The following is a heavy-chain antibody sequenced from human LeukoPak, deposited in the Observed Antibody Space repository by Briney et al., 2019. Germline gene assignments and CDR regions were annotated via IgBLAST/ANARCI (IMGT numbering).Heavy chain of an antibody. J-gene: IGHJ6*03. CDR1: GYTFTSYD. Sequence: ASVKVSCKASGYTFTSYDINWVRQATGQGLEWMGWMNPNSGNTGYAQKLQGRVTMTTDTSTSTAYMELRSLRSDDAAVYYCASLGMVRGTLGVYYYYYMDVWGKGTTVTVSS. V-gene: IGHV1-8*02. CDR2: MNPNSGNT. CDR3: ASLGMVRGTLGVYYYYYMDV. D-gene: IGHD3-10*01.